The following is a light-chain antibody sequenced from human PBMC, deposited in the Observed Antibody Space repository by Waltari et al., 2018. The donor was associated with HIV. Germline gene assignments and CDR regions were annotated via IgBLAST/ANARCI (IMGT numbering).Light chain of an antibody. V-gene: IGLV3-19*01. CDR2: GKN. CDR1: SLSSYY. J-gene: IGLJ2*01. CDR3: YSRDSTTNHRV. Sequence: SSELTQDPVVSVALGQTVTITCQGDSLSSYYATWYQPKPGQAPLLVFFGKNSRPSGIPDRFSGSNSRNKASLTITGAQAEDEADYYCYSRDSTTNHRVFGGGTKLTVL.